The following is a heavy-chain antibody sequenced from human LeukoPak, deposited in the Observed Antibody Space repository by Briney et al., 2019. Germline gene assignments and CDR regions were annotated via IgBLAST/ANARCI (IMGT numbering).Heavy chain of an antibody. V-gene: IGHV4-39*01. Sequence: SETLSLTCTVSGGSVTSYVYYWGWIRQPPGKGLEWIGSISYGGTTHFNPSLQSRVTISVDTSKNQFSLNLGSVTAADTALYYCARHGHGAKFDYWGQGTLVTVSS. J-gene: IGHJ4*02. CDR3: ARHGHGAKFDY. CDR1: GGSVTSYVYY. CDR2: ISYGGTT. D-gene: IGHD4-17*01.